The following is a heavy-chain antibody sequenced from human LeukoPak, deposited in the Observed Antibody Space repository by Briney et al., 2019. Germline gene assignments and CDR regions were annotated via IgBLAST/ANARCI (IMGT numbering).Heavy chain of an antibody. CDR3: ARDYLDDPLNWFGS. CDR1: GYTFTKYG. Sequence: ASVKVSCKASGYTFTKYGINWVRQAPGQGLEWMGWISPYNSKTIYAENLQGRLSMTTDTSTSTAYMGMRSLRSDDTAVYYCARDYLDDPLNWFGSWGQGTLLTVSS. J-gene: IGHJ5*01. CDR2: ISPYNSKT. D-gene: IGHD3-3*01. V-gene: IGHV1-18*01.